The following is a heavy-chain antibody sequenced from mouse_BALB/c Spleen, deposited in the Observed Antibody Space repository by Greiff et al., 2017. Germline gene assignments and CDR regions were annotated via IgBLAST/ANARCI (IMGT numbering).Heavy chain of an antibody. CDR3: ARSSYGKAFAY. J-gene: IGHJ3*01. D-gene: IGHD2-1*01. Sequence: EVKLVESGGGLVQPGGSRKLSCAASGFTFSSFGMHWVRQAPEKGLEWVAYISSGSSTIYYADTVKGRFTISRDNPKNTLFLQMTSLRSEDTAMYYCARSSYGKAFAYWGQGTLVTVSA. CDR1: GFTFSSFG. V-gene: IGHV5-17*02. CDR2: ISSGSSTI.